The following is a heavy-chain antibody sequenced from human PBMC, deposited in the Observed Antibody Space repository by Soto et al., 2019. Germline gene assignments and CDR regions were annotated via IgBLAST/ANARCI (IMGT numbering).Heavy chain of an antibody. CDR2: IYYSGST. V-gene: IGHV4-30-4*01. CDR1: GGSISSGDYY. Sequence: SETLSLTCTVSGGSISSGDYYWSWIRQPPGKGLEWIGYIYYSGSTYYNPSLKSRVTISVDTSKNQFSLKLSSVTAADTAVYYCATEKLGYCSGGSCGYGMDVWGQGTTVTVSS. J-gene: IGHJ6*02. CDR3: ATEKLGYCSGGSCGYGMDV. D-gene: IGHD2-15*01.